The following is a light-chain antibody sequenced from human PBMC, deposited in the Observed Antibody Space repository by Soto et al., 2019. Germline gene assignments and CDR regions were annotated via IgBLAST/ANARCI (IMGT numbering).Light chain of an antibody. V-gene: IGLV2-14*01. CDR3: ISYTTSSTVV. CDR2: EVS. Sequence: QSALTQPASVSGSPGQSITIPCIGTSSDVGAYKYVSWYQHYPGKAPKLMIYEVSNRPSGVSNRFSGSKSGNTASLTISGLQAEDEADYYCISYTTSSTVVFGGGTKVTVL. CDR1: SSDVGAYKY. J-gene: IGLJ2*01.